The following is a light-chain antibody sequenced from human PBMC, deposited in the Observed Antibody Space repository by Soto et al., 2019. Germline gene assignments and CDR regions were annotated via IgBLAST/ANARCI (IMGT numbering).Light chain of an antibody. CDR2: RNN. V-gene: IGLV1-47*01. Sequence: QSVRTQPPSASGTPGQRVTISCSGSSSNIGSNYVYWYQQLPGTAPKLLIYRNNQRPSGVPDRFSGSKSGTSASLAISGLRSEDEADYYCAAWDDSLSGHVVFGGGTQLTVL. J-gene: IGLJ2*01. CDR3: AAWDDSLSGHVV. CDR1: SSNIGSNY.